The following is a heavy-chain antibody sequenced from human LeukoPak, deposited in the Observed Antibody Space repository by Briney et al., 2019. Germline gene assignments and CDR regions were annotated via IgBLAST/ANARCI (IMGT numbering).Heavy chain of an antibody. Sequence: PSQTLSLTCAVSGGSISSGGYSWSWIRQPPGKGLEWIGYIYHSGSTYYNPSLKSRVTISVDKSKNQFSLKLSSVTAADTAVYYCARSSGMSRPYYFDYWGQGTLVTVSS. V-gene: IGHV4-30-2*01. CDR2: IYHSGST. CDR3: ARSSGMSRPYYFDY. CDR1: GGSISSGGYS. J-gene: IGHJ4*02.